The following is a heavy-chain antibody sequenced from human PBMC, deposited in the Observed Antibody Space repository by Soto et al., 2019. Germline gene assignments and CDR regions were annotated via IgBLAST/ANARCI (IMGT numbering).Heavy chain of an antibody. Sequence: AAVKGSFKASVYTFTSYVISWVRQAPVQVLECIGWISAYNGNTNYAKKLQGRVTMTTDTSTSTAYMELRSLRSDDTAVYYCAREHPYGSPAIVATIGDYWGQGTLVTVSS. J-gene: IGHJ4*02. CDR3: AREHPYGSPAIVATIGDY. CDR1: VYTFTSYV. CDR2: ISAYNGNT. D-gene: IGHD5-12*01. V-gene: IGHV1-18*04.